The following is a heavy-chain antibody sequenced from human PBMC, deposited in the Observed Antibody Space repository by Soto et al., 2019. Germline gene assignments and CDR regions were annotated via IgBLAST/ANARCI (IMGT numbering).Heavy chain of an antibody. CDR1: GFTFSTYA. V-gene: IGHV3-23*01. CDR2: IDDSGVST. CDR3: VKGQSSSWSQTGGMDV. D-gene: IGHD2-2*01. Sequence: EVQLLESGGGLVQPGGSLRLSCAASGFTFSTYAMSWARQAPGKGPEWVAGIDDSGVSTYYADSVKGRLTISRDNSKNTLYLQMGSLRAEDTAVYYCVKGQSSSWSQTGGMDVWGQGTTVTVSS. J-gene: IGHJ6*02.